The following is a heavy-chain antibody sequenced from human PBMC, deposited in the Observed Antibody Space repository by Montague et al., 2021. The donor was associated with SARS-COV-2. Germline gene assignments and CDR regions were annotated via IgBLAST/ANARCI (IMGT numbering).Heavy chain of an antibody. CDR1: DGSFSDHS. Sequence: SETLSLTCAVYDGSFSDHSWTWIRQPPGKGLEWIGEINHHGSTNYNPSLKSRVTISVDTSKNQFSLKMTSVTAADTAVYYCARGRQHINMVVVVVTGGEYYFDFWGQGTLAAVSS. CDR2: INHHGST. D-gene: IGHD3-22*01. J-gene: IGHJ4*02. V-gene: IGHV4-34*01. CDR3: ARGRQHINMVVVVVTGGEYYFDF.